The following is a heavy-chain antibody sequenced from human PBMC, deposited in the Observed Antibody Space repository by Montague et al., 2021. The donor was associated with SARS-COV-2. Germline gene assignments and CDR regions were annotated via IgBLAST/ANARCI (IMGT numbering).Heavy chain of an antibody. CDR3: ARGPSDTYYYNAMDV. Sequence: PALVKSTQTLTLTCTFSGFSLSTSGLCMTWIRQPPGKALEWLARIDWDGDKYYNTSLKSRLTISKDTSKNLVVLTMTNMDPVDTATYYCARGPSDTYYYNAMDVWGRGTTVTVSS. CDR2: IDWDGDK. J-gene: IGHJ6*02. V-gene: IGHV2-70*11. CDR1: GFSLSTSGLC.